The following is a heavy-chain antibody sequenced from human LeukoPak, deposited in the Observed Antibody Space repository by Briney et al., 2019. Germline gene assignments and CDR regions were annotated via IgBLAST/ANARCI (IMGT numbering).Heavy chain of an antibody. V-gene: IGHV3-21*01. J-gene: IGHJ4*02. CDR2: ISSSSSYI. Sequence: GGSLRLSCAASGFTFSSYSMNWVRQAPGKGLEWVSSISSSSSYIYYADSVKGRFTISRDNAKNSLYLQMNSLRAEDTAVYYCARRSIAAREFDYWGQGTLVTVSS. CDR3: ARRSIAAREFDY. CDR1: GFTFSSYS. D-gene: IGHD6-13*01.